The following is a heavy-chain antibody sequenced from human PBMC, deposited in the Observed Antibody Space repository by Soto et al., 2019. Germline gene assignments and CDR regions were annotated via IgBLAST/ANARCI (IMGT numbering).Heavy chain of an antibody. CDR1: GGSISSYY. CDR2: IYYSGST. J-gene: IGHJ4*02. V-gene: IGHV4-59*01. D-gene: IGHD3-9*01. Sequence: LSPTCTVSGGSISSYYWSWIRQPPGKGLEWIGYIYYSGSTNYNPSLKSRVTISVDTSKNQFSLKLSSVTAADTAVYYCARGSGTGYLDYWGQGTLVTVSS. CDR3: ARGSGTGYLDY.